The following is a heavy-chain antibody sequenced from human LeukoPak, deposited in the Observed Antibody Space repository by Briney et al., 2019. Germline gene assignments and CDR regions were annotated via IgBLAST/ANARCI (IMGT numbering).Heavy chain of an antibody. CDR3: VKDTRTKSQFDY. V-gene: IGHV3-30*02. CDR1: GFTSSSYG. D-gene: IGHD2-8*01. J-gene: IGHJ4*02. CDR2: IPSDGSKI. Sequence: GGSLRLSCAASGFTSSSYGMHWVRQAPGKGLEWVAFIPSDGSKIYYADSVKGRFTISRDNSKNTVYLQMNSLRAEDTAVYYCVKDTRTKSQFDYWGQGTLVTVSS.